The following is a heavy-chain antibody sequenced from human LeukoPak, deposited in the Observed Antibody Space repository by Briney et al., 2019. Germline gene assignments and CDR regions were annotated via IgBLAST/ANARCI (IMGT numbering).Heavy chain of an antibody. J-gene: IGHJ4*02. V-gene: IGHV4-59*01. Sequence: SETLSLTCTVSGGSISSYYWSWIRQPPGKGLEWIGCIYYSGSTNYNPSLKSRVTISVDTSKNQFSLKLSSVTAADTAVYYCARARERASIAAAGIFDYWGQGTLVTVSS. CDR2: IYYSGST. D-gene: IGHD6-13*01. CDR1: GGSISSYY. CDR3: ARARERASIAAAGIFDY.